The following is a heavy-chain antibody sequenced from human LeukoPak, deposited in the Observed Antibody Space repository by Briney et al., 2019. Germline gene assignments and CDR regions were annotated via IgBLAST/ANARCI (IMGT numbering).Heavy chain of an antibody. CDR3: ARDLISEAAAGFLYYFDY. CDR1: AFTFSSYW. Sequence: GGSLRLSCAASAFTFSSYWMSWVRQAPGKGLEWVANIKQDGSEKYYVNSVKGRFTISRDNTKNSLYLQMNSLRAEDTAVYYCARDLISEAAAGFLYYFDYWGQGTLVTVSS. D-gene: IGHD6-13*01. V-gene: IGHV3-7*01. CDR2: IKQDGSEK. J-gene: IGHJ4*02.